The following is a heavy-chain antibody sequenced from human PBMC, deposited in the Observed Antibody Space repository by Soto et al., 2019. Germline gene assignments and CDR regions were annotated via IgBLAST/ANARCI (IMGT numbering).Heavy chain of an antibody. CDR1: GYTFSTYA. Sequence: QVQLVQSGAEERKPGASVKVSCKASGYTFSTYAMHWVRRAPGQSLEWMGWFNGGNGNIKYSQKFDRRVSITTDTAATTVYMELKMCRSEDTGVYYGALGLVRGCCLDFWGQGTLVSVSS. CDR3: ALGLVRGCCLDF. V-gene: IGHV1-3*05. CDR2: FNGGNGNI. D-gene: IGHD3-10*01. J-gene: IGHJ4*02.